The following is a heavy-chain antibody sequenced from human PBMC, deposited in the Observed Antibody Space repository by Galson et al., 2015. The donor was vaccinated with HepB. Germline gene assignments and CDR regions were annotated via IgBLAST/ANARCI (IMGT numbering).Heavy chain of an antibody. CDR3: ARHRTYADFDGY. Sequence: SLRLSCAASGFTFSDYYMSWIRQAPGKGLEWVSYISSSGSTICYADSVKGRFTVSRDNAKNSLYLQMNSLRAEDTAVYYCARHRTYADFDGYWGQGTLVTVSS. D-gene: IGHD4-17*01. J-gene: IGHJ4*02. V-gene: IGHV3-11*04. CDR2: ISSSGSTI. CDR1: GFTFSDYY.